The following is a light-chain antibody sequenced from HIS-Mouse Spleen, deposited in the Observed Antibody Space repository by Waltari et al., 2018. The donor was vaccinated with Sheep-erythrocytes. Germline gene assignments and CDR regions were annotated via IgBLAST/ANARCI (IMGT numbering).Light chain of an antibody. CDR1: QSVSSS. CDR2: DAS. J-gene: IGKJ1*01. Sequence: EIVLTQSLATLSSSPAERATLSCRASQSVSSSLAWYQQKPCKAPRLLIYDASNRATVIPARFSGSWSGTDFTLTISSLEPEDFAVYYCQQRSNWPPTFGQGTKVEIK. CDR3: QQRSNWPPT. V-gene: IGKV3-11*01.